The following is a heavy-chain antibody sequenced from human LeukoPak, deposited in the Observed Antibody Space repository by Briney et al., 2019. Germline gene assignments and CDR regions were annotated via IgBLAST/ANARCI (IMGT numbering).Heavy chain of an antibody. CDR2: LYYSGST. V-gene: IGHV4-59*08. J-gene: IGHJ1*01. D-gene: IGHD2-2*01. Sequence: SETLSLTCTVSGGSISSYYWSWLRQPPGKGLEWIGYLYYSGSTYNPSLKSRVSISVDTSKNQFSLKLSSVTAADTAVYYCASRVHPDCSSTSCYSGYFQHWGQGTLVTVSS. CDR1: GGSISSYY. CDR3: ASRVHPDCSSTSCYSGYFQH.